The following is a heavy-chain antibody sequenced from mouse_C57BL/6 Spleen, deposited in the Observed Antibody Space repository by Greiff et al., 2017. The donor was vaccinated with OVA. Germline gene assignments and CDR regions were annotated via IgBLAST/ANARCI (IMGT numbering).Heavy chain of an antibody. Sequence: VQLQQPGASVKLSCKASGYTFTSYWMHWVKQRPGQGLEWIGMIHPNSGSTNYNEKFKSKATLTVDKSSSTAYMQLSSLTSEDSAVYYCARFEFYFDYWGQGTTLTVSS. CDR2: IHPNSGST. CDR3: ARFEFYFDY. CDR1: GYTFTSYW. J-gene: IGHJ2*01. V-gene: IGHV1-64*01.